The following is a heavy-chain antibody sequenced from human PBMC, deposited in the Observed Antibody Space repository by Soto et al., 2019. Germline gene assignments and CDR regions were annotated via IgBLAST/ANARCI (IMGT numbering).Heavy chain of an antibody. Sequence: QLHLVQSGAVVKKPGASVTVSCSASGYPVTAYYMHWVRQAPGRGLEWMGGINPATGAAKYTQTVQGRVTRTRSPAKSTGFRELRGLTSEETAVFYWARGGGVGVAGSAAFDMWGQGTLVTVSS. V-gene: IGHV1-2*02. CDR3: ARGGGVGVAGSAAFDM. CDR2: INPATGAA. D-gene: IGHD3-3*01. CDR1: GYPVTAYY. J-gene: IGHJ3*02.